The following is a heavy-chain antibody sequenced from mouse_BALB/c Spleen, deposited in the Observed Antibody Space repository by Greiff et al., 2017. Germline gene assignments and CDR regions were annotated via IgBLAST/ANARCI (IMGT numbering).Heavy chain of an antibody. V-gene: IGHV5-6-3*01. CDR3: ARDNYGYPDY. J-gene: IGHJ2*01. CDR1: GFTFSSYG. Sequence: VQLQQSGGGLVQPGGSLKLSCAASGFTFSSYGMSWVRQTPDKRLELVATINSNGGSTYYPDSVKGRFTISRDNAKNTLYLQMSSLKSEDTAMYYCARDNYGYPDYWGQGTTLTVSS. D-gene: IGHD1-2*01. CDR2: INSNGGST.